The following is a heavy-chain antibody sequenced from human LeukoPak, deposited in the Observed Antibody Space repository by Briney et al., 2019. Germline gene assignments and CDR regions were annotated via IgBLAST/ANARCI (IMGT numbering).Heavy chain of an antibody. J-gene: IGHJ5*02. CDR1: GGSFSGYY. V-gene: IGHV4-34*01. CDR2: INHSGST. Sequence: NPSETLSLTCAVYGGSFSGYYWSWVRQPPGKGLEWVGEINHSGSTNYNPSLKSRVTISVDTSKNQFSLKLSSVTAADTAVYYCARGNKLHSSSWTATYNWFDPWGQGTLVTVSS. D-gene: IGHD6-13*01. CDR3: ARGNKLHSSSWTATYNWFDP.